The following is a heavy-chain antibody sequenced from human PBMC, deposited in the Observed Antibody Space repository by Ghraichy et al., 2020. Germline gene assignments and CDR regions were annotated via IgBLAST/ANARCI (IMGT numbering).Heavy chain of an antibody. Sequence: SETLSLTCAVYGGSFSGYYWSWIRQPPGKGLEWIGEINHSGSTNYNPSLKSRVTISVDTSKNQFSLKLSSVTAADTAVYYCASAPSTRYCSGGSCPGRWFDPWGQGTLVTVSS. D-gene: IGHD2-15*01. V-gene: IGHV4-34*01. CDR1: GGSFSGYY. J-gene: IGHJ5*02. CDR2: INHSGST. CDR3: ASAPSTRYCSGGSCPGRWFDP.